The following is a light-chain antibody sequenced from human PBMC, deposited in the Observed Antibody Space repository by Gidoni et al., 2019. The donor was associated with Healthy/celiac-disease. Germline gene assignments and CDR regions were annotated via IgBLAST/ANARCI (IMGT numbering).Light chain of an antibody. CDR1: SSNIGAGYD. CDR2: GNS. V-gene: IGLV1-40*01. Sequence: QSVLTQPPSVSGAPGQRVTISCTGSSSNIGAGYDVHWYQQLPGTAPKLLIYGNSNRPSGVPDRFSGSKSGTSAALAITGLQAEDEAGYDCQSYDSSLSGYVFGTGTKVTVL. CDR3: QSYDSSLSGYV. J-gene: IGLJ1*01.